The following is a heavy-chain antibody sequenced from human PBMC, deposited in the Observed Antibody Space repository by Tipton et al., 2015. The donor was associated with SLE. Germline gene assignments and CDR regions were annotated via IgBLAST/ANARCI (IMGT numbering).Heavy chain of an antibody. CDR2: INPSGGST. V-gene: IGHV1-18*01. Sequence: QSGAEVKKPGASVKVSCKASGYTFTSYGISWVRQAPGQGLEWMGIINPSGGSTSYAQKFQGRVTMTTDASTSTAYMELRSLRSDDTAVYYCAQVDWNYPSDYWGQGTLATVSS. J-gene: IGHJ4*02. CDR3: AQVDWNYPSDY. D-gene: IGHD1-7*01. CDR1: GYTFTSYG.